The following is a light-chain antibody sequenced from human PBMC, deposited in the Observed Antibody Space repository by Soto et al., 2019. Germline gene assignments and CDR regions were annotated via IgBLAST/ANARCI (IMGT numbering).Light chain of an antibody. Sequence: ETLMTQSPATLSVSPGEGATLSCRASQRVGNDFAWYQQKPGQAPRLLIYDASTRATGIPARFSGSGSGTEFTLTISSLQSEYFAVYYCQQYNHWPLTFGGGTKVEIK. CDR2: DAS. CDR3: QQYNHWPLT. CDR1: QRVGND. J-gene: IGKJ4*01. V-gene: IGKV3-15*01.